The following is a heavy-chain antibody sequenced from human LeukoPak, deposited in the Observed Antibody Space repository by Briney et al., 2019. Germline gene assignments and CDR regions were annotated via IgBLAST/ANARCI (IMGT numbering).Heavy chain of an antibody. CDR3: ARAPVTGSGIY. CDR2: ISYSGST. D-gene: IGHD6-19*01. Sequence: SETLSLTCTVSGGSISSYYWNWIRQPPGKGLEWIGYISYSGSTNYNPSLKSRVTISVDTSKNQFSLNLSSVTEADTAVYYCARAPVTGSGIYWGQGTLVTVSS. V-gene: IGHV4-59*01. CDR1: GGSISSYY. J-gene: IGHJ4*02.